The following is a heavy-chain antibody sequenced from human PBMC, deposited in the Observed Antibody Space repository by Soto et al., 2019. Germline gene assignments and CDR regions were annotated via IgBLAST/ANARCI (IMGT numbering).Heavy chain of an antibody. CDR2: IWYDGSNK. CDR3: ARESTIFGVVTKKPHGMDV. J-gene: IGHJ6*02. V-gene: IGHV3-33*01. D-gene: IGHD3-3*01. CDR1: GFTFSSYG. Sequence: SLRLSCAASGFTFSSYGMHWVRQAPGKGLEWVAVIWYDGSNKYYADSVKGRFTISRDNSKNTLYLQMNSLRAEDTAVYYCARESTIFGVVTKKPHGMDVWGQGTTVTVSS.